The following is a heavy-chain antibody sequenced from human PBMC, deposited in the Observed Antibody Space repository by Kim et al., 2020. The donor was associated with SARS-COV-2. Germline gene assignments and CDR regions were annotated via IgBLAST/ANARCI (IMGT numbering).Heavy chain of an antibody. D-gene: IGHD6-19*01. CDR1: GFTFDDYA. J-gene: IGHJ6*02. Sequence: GGSLRLSCAASGFTFDDYAMHWVRQAPGKGLEWVSGISWNSGSIGYADSVKGRFTISRDNAKNSLYLQMNSLRAEDTALYYCAKGIVVAGIGYYYYYYGMDGWGQGTTVTVPS. CDR2: ISWNSGSI. V-gene: IGHV3-9*01. CDR3: AKGIVVAGIGYYYYYYGMDG.